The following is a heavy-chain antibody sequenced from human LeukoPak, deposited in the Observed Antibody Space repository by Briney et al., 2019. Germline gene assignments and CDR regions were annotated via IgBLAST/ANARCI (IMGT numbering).Heavy chain of an antibody. V-gene: IGHV4-59*01. Sequence: SETLSLTCTVSGGSISSYYVSWIRQPPGEGLEWIGYISYTGSTDYNPSIKSRVTISVDMSKNQFSLKVSSVTAADTAVYYCARGSVYFDSWGQGTLVTVSS. CDR3: ARGSVYFDS. CDR1: GGSISSYY. J-gene: IGHJ4*02. CDR2: ISYTGST.